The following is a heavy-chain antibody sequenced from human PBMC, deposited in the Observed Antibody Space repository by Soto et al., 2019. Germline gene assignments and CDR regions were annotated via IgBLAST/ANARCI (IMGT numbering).Heavy chain of an antibody. CDR1: GGSFSGYY. CDR3: ARAQDTATAYYFDY. D-gene: IGHD5-18*01. V-gene: IGHV4-34*01. J-gene: IGHJ4*02. Sequence: XATLSLTCAVYGGSFSGYYWSGIRQPPGKGLEWIGEINHSGSTNYNPSLKSRVTISVDTSKNQFSLKLSSVTAADTAVYYCARAQDTATAYYFDYWGQGTLVTVSS. CDR2: INHSGST.